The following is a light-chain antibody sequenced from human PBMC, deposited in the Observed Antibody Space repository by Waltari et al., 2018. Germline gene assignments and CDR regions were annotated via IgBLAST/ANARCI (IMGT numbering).Light chain of an antibody. Sequence: EIVLTQSPGTLSLSPGERATLSCRASQSVSSSYLAWYQQKPGQAPRLLIYGASSRATGIPDRFSGSGSGTHFTLTISRLEPEDFAVYYCQQYGSSLRITFGGGTKVEIK. CDR2: GAS. CDR1: QSVSSSY. V-gene: IGKV3-20*01. J-gene: IGKJ4*01. CDR3: QQYGSSLRIT.